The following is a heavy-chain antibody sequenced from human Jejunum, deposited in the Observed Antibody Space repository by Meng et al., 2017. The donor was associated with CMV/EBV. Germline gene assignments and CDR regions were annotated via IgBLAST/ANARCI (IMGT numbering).Heavy chain of an antibody. CDR1: GFSFSDYY. J-gene: IGHJ4*02. CDR3: ARLGQFDY. CDR2: TDGRSTII. D-gene: IGHD1-26*01. Sequence: LRLSCVAPGFSFSDYYLRWVRPAPGKGLEWISYTDGRSTIIFYADSVKGRFTVSRDNANNLLFLQMNSLGAEDTALYYCARLGQFDYWGQGVLVTVSS. V-gene: IGHV3-11*01.